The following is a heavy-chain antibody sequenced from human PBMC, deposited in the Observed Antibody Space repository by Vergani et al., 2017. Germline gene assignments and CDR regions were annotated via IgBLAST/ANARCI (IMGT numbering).Heavy chain of an antibody. V-gene: IGHV4-59*01. CDR3: ARGRDLYCRSTTSCHNWFDP. CDR2: VYYTGST. D-gene: IGHD2/OR15-2a*01. J-gene: IGHJ5*02. Sequence: QVQLQESGPGLVKPSETLSLTCTVSGAAIKDFYWSWFRQPPGKGLEWIGYVYYTGSTTYNPSLKSRVTISVDTSNNQFSLRMTSLTAADTAIYYCARGRDLYCRSTTSCHNWFDPWGQGSLVTVSS. CDR1: GAAIKDFY.